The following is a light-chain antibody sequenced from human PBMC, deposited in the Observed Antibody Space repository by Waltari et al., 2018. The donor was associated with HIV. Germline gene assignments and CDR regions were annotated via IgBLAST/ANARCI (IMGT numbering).Light chain of an antibody. V-gene: IGLV1-47*01. CDR3: AAWDNTLSGYV. J-gene: IGLJ1*01. Sequence: QSALTQPPSTSGTPGQRVTISCSGSSSNVGRDNVYWYQQTPGRAHKLLIYNDYQRPSVVPDRFSCAKAGTSASLSISGLRSEDEADYYCAAWDNTLSGYVFGTGTKVTVL. CDR1: SSNVGRDN. CDR2: NDY.